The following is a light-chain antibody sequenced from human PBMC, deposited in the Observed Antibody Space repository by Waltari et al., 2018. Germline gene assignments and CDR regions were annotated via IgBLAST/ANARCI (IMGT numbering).Light chain of an antibody. CDR3: QQYYSTPLT. V-gene: IGKV4-1*01. Sequence: DIVMTQSPDSLAVSLGERATINCKSSRSVLYSSNNKNYLAWYQQKPGQPPKLLIYWASTRASGVPGRFSGSGSGTDFTLTISSLQAEDVAVYYCQQYYSTPLTFGGGTKVEIK. CDR2: WAS. CDR1: RSVLYSSNNKNY. J-gene: IGKJ4*01.